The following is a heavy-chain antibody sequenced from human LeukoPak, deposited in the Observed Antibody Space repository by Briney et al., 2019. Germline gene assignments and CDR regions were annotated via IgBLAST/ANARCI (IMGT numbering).Heavy chain of an antibody. CDR2: MNPNSGNT. D-gene: IGHD3-10*01. V-gene: IGHV1-8*01. CDR1: GYTLTSYD. CDR3: ARGPSWFGEKTTDY. J-gene: IGHJ4*02. Sequence: VSVKVSCKASGYTLTSYDINWVRQATGQGLEWMGWMNPNSGNTGYAQKFQGRVTMTRNTSISTAYMELSSLRSEDTAVYYCARGPSWFGEKTTDYWGQGTLVTVSS.